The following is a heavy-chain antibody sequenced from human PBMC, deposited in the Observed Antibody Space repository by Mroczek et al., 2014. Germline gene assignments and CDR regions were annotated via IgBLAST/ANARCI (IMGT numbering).Heavy chain of an antibody. V-gene: IGHV3-20*01. CDR1: GFIFDDYG. Sequence: VQLVEVWGEGVVRAWGGPVRLSCAASGFIFDDYGMNWVRQVPGKGLEWVAGINWNGENIGYGDSVKGRVSLSRDNAKNSLFLQMNSLRAEDTAFYHCARSRGYDFGYHGMDVWGQGTTVTVSS. D-gene: IGHD3-3*01. J-gene: IGHJ6*02. CDR2: INWNGENI. CDR3: ARSRGYDFGYHGMDV.